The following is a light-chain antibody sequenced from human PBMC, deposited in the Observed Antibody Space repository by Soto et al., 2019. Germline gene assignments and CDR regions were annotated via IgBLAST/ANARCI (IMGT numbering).Light chain of an antibody. Sequence: DIQMTQSPSSLSSSIGDIVTMAFQSSQNITNNLSWYQQKPGKAPNLLIYHASKLAKGVTSRFSGSGSGTDFSFIITSLQREDLATYYCQQYYGLPPLTFGQGTRLEIK. V-gene: IGKV1-33*01. CDR3: QQYYGLPPLT. J-gene: IGKJ5*01. CDR1: QNITNN. CDR2: HAS.